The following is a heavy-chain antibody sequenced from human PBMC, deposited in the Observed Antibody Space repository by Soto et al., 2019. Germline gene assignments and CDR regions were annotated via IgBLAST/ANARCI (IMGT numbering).Heavy chain of an antibody. D-gene: IGHD2-21*02. CDR1: GITLSTSAMG. CDR3: THCFVSITGGDAHDHFDL. Sequence: PPQTLTQTSTLSGITLSTSAMGVGWIRQPPGKALTWLAVTYWDDDRHYSPSLKSRLTITTATSKNQVLLTLTNMDRVDTATYYCTHCFVSITGGDAHDHFDLWGQGAMVTVSS. V-gene: IGHV2-5*02. J-gene: IGHJ4*02. CDR2: TYWDDDR.